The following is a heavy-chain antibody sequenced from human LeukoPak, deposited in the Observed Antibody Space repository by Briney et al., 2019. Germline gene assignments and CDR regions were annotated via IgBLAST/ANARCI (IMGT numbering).Heavy chain of an antibody. J-gene: IGHJ4*02. Sequence: ASVKVSCKASGYTFTSYYMHWVRQAPGQGLEWMGIINPSGGSTSYAQKFQGRVTMTRDTSTSTVYMELSSLRSEDTAVYYCARGFGGSRWFGESTPLDYWGQGTLVTVSS. CDR2: INPSGGST. CDR1: GYTFTSYY. CDR3: ARGFGGSRWFGESTPLDY. D-gene: IGHD3-10*01. V-gene: IGHV1-46*01.